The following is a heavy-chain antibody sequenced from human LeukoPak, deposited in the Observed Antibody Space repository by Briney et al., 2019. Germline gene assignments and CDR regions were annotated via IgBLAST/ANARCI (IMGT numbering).Heavy chain of an antibody. CDR1: GFTSDDYA. J-gene: IGHJ4*02. CDR3: AKEADYYDSSGYDY. D-gene: IGHD3-22*01. V-gene: IGHV3-9*02. CDR2: ISWNSGSI. Sequence: GGSLRLSCAASGFTSDDYAMHWVRQAPGKGLEWVSGISWNSGSIGYADSVKGRFTISRDNAKNSLYLQMNSLRAEDTALYYCAKEADYYDSSGYDYWGQGTLVTVSS.